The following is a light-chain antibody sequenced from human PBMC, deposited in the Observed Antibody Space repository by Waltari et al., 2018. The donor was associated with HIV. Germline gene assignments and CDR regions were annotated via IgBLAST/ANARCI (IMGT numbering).Light chain of an antibody. CDR2: AAS. CDR1: QSVSTN. Sequence: EIFLTQSPATLSVSPGDRAPLSCRASQSVSTNLAWYQFKPGQAPRLLIRAASTRASGVPARFSGSGSGAEFTLAISSLQSEDFALYYCQQYENWPYTFGQGTKVEIK. V-gene: IGKV3-15*01. J-gene: IGKJ2*01. CDR3: QQYENWPYT.